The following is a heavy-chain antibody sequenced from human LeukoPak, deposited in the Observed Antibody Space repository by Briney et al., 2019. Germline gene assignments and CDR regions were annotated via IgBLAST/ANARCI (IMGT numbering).Heavy chain of an antibody. CDR3: ARDSGNYYSPSDY. Sequence: ASVKVSCKASGYTFMNYGIIWVRQAPGQGLEWIGWISAYNGNTNFAQKLQDRVTMTTDTSTTTAYMELRSLRSDDTAVYYCARDSGNYYSPSDYWGQGTLVTVSS. CDR2: ISAYNGNT. CDR1: GYTFMNYG. D-gene: IGHD1-26*01. V-gene: IGHV1-18*04. J-gene: IGHJ4*02.